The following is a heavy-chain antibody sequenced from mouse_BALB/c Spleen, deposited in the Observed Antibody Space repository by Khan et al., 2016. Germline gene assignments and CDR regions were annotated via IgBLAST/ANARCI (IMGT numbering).Heavy chain of an antibody. D-gene: IGHD3-3*01. V-gene: IGHV2-5*01. CDR1: GFSLTNYG. CDR2: IWRGGGT. Sequence: QVQLKQSGPGLVQPSQSLSITYTVSGFSLTNYGVHWVRQSPVKGLEWLGVIWRGGGTDYNTVFMSRLNITKDNSKSQVFFKMNSLQPDDSAIYYCAKAGLAYWGQGTLVTVSA. CDR3: AKAGLAY. J-gene: IGHJ3*01.